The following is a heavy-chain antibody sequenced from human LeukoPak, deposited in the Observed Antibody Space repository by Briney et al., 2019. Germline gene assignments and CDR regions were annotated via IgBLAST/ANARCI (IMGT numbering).Heavy chain of an antibody. CDR1: GYTFTSYG. Sequence: EASVKVSCKASGYTFTSYGISWVRQAPGQGLEWMGWISAYNGNTNYAQKLQGRVTMTTDTSTSTAYMELRSLRSDGTAVYYCARAEDFITMVRGVVGGVPDYWGQGTLVTVSS. CDR2: ISAYNGNT. V-gene: IGHV1-18*01. D-gene: IGHD3-10*01. CDR3: ARAEDFITMVRGVVGGVPDY. J-gene: IGHJ4*02.